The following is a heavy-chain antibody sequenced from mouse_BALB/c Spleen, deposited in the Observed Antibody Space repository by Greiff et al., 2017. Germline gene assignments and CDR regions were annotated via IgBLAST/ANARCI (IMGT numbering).Heavy chain of an antibody. CDR3: ARPSIYDGYCVLAY. CDR2: ISYDGSN. CDR1: GYTITSGYY. V-gene: IGHV3-6*02. Sequence: EVKLQESGPGLVKPSQSLSLTCSVTGYTITSGYYWNWIRQFPGNKLEWMGYISYDGSNNYNPSLKNRISITRDTSKNQFFLKLNSVTTEDTATYYCARPSIYDGYCVLAYWGQGTLVTVSA. J-gene: IGHJ3*01. D-gene: IGHD2-3*01.